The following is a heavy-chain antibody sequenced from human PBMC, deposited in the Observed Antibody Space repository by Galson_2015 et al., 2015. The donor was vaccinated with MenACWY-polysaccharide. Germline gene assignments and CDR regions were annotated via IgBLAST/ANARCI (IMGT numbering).Heavy chain of an antibody. D-gene: IGHD1-26*01. V-gene: IGHV4-59*01. J-gene: IGHJ5*02. CDR2: NGRG. Sequence: NGRGNYNPSLRSRVTVSLDTSKNQFFLRLASVTAADTAMYYCAREPTFGGSFGWFDPWGQGTLVTVSS. CDR3: AREPTFGGSFGWFDP.